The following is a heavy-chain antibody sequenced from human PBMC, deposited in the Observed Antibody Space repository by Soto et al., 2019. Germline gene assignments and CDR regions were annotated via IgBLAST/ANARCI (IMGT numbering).Heavy chain of an antibody. V-gene: IGHV4-30-2*01. CDR2: IYHSGST. CDR1: GGSISSGGYS. J-gene: IGHJ4*02. Sequence: SETLSLTCAVSGGSISSGGYSWSWIRKPPGKGLEWIGYIYHSGSTNYNPPLKSRVTISVDTSKNQFSLKLSSVTAADTAVYYCARVTTNVYDSFEANFDYWGQGTLVTVSS. D-gene: IGHD3-22*01. CDR3: ARVTTNVYDSFEANFDY.